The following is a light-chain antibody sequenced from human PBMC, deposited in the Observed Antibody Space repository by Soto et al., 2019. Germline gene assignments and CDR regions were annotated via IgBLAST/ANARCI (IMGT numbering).Light chain of an antibody. V-gene: IGLV2-14*01. J-gene: IGLJ2*01. Sequence: QSVLTQPASVSGSPGQSITISCTGTSSDFDSYNYVSWYQQHPGKAPQLIIFEVSNRPSGVSNRFSGSKSGNTASLTISGLQTEDEATYYCTSYTTSTTRVFGGGTKLTVL. CDR1: SSDFDSYNY. CDR2: EVS. CDR3: TSYTTSTTRV.